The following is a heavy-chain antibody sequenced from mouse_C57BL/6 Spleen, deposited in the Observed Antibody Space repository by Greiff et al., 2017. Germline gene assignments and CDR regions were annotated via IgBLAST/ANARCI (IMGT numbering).Heavy chain of an antibody. V-gene: IGHV10-1*01. CDR2: IRSKSNNYAT. CDR3: VRHGGNYEPWFAY. CDR1: GFSFNTYA. J-gene: IGHJ3*01. Sequence: EVQVVESGGGLVQPKGSLKLSCAASGFSFNTYAMNWVRQAPGKGLEWVARIRSKSNNYATYYADSVKDRFTISRDDSESMLYLQMNNLKTEDTAMYYCVRHGGNYEPWFAYWGQGTLVTVSA. D-gene: IGHD2-1*01.